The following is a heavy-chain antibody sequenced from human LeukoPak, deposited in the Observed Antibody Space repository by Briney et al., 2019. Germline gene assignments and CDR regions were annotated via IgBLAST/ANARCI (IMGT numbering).Heavy chain of an antibody. CDR3: ARGSGVHV. Sequence: GGSLRLACEASGFTFRTHSMNWVRQAPGKGLEWVSSITKSSTYVYYADSAKGRFTISRDNANNSLFLQMDNLGVDDTGVYYCARGSGVHVWGQGTLVLVSS. D-gene: IGHD3-10*01. CDR1: GFTFRTHS. J-gene: IGHJ4*02. CDR2: ITKSSTYV. V-gene: IGHV3-21*04.